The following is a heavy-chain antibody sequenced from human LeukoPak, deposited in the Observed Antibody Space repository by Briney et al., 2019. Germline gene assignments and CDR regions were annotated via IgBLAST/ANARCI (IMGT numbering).Heavy chain of an antibody. D-gene: IGHD6-19*01. CDR3: ARFGLGKHIEVAGIPFDI. Sequence: ASVKVSCKASGDTFTSYAITWVRQAPGQGLEWMGWISAYNGSTNYAQKLQGRVTMTTDTSTSTAYMELRSLRSDDTALYYCARFGLGKHIEVAGIPFDIWGQGTMVTVSS. CDR2: ISAYNGST. V-gene: IGHV1-18*01. J-gene: IGHJ3*02. CDR1: GDTFTSYA.